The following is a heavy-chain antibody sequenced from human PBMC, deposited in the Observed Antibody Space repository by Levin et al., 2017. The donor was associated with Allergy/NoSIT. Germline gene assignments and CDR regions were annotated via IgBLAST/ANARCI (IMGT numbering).Heavy chain of an antibody. CDR1: GGSISSSNW. CDR2: IYHSGST. J-gene: IGHJ4*02. V-gene: IGHV4-4*02. Sequence: SETLSLTCAVSGGSISSSNWWSWVRQPPGKGLEWIGEIYHSGSTNYNPSLKSRVTISVDKSKNQFSLKLSSVTAADTAVYYCARISPPPYYYGSGSYSHFDYWGQGTLVTVSS. D-gene: IGHD3-10*01. CDR3: ARISPPPYYYGSGSYSHFDY.